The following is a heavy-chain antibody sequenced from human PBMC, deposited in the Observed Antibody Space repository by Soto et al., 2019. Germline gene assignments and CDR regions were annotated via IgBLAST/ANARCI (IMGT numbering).Heavy chain of an antibody. CDR3: ARKDKSGYFNWFDP. CDR2: IFPSDSDT. Sequence: GESLKISCRTSGYKFTSYWIAWVRQMPGKGLEWMGIIFPSDSDTRYSPSFQGQVTISADRSTSTVFLQWASLKASDTAVYFCARKDKSGYFNWFDPWGQGTLVTV. CDR1: GYKFTSYW. J-gene: IGHJ5*02. D-gene: IGHD3-22*01. V-gene: IGHV5-51*01.